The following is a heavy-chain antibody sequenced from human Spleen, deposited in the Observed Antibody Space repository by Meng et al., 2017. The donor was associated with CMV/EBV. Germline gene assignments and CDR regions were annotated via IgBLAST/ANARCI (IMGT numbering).Heavy chain of an antibody. Sequence: GESLKISCAASGFNFGDYAMHWVRQDPGKGLEWVSVIYSGGSTYYADSVKGRFTISRDNSKNTLYLQMNSLRAEDTAVYYCARDLVVPAADNYYYYYGMDVWGQGTTVTVSS. CDR3: ARDLVVPAADNYYYYYGMDV. V-gene: IGHV3-66*02. CDR2: IYSGGST. J-gene: IGHJ6*02. CDR1: GFNFGDYA. D-gene: IGHD2-2*01.